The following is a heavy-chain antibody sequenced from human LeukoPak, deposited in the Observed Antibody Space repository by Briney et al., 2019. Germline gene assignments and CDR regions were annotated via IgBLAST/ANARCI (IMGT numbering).Heavy chain of an antibody. Sequence: GGSLRLSCTASGFTFDDFSIHWVRQTPGKGLEWVSAISGSGGSTYYADSVKGRFTISRDNSKNTLYLQMNSLRAEDTAVYYCAKGKGSSSGDYYYMDVWGKGTTVTVSS. CDR2: ISGSGGST. D-gene: IGHD6-13*01. J-gene: IGHJ6*03. V-gene: IGHV3-23*01. CDR3: AKGKGSSSGDYYYMDV. CDR1: GFTFDDFS.